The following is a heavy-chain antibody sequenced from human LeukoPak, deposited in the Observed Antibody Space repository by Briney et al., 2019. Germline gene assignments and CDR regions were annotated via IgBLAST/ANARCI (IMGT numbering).Heavy chain of an antibody. Sequence: GESLKVSCKASGYSFTTYWFGWVRQIPGKGLEWMGSIYHGESDTIYSPSFQGQVTTSVAKSISTAYLQWRSLKASDTAMYYCSRLDQADCGSTRCSRGAGDFDNWGQGTMVTVSS. CDR2: IYHGESDT. CDR3: SRLDQADCGSTRCSRGAGDFDN. CDR1: GYSFTTYW. J-gene: IGHJ3*02. D-gene: IGHD2-2*01. V-gene: IGHV5-51*01.